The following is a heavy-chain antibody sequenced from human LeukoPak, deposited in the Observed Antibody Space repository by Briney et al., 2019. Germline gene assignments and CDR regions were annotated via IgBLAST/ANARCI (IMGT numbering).Heavy chain of an antibody. CDR2: ISWNSGSI. Sequence: GGSLRLSCAASGFTFDDYAMHWVRQAPGKGLEWVSGISWNSGSIGCADSVKGRFTISRDNAKNSLYLQMNSLRAEDTALYYCAKDVHSSSWSCFDYWGQGTLVTVSS. CDR3: AKDVHSSSWSCFDY. J-gene: IGHJ4*02. V-gene: IGHV3-9*01. CDR1: GFTFDDYA. D-gene: IGHD6-13*01.